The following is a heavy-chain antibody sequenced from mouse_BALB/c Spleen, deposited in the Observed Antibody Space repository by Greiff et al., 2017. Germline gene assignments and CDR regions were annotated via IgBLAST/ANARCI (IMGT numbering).Heavy chain of an antibody. Sequence: EVQLQQSGPDLVKPSQSLSLTCTVTGYSITSDYAWNWIRQFPGNKLEWMGYISYSGSTSYNPSLKSRISITRDTSKNQFFLQLNSVTTEDTATYYCARTGNYYAMDYWGQGTSVTVSS. CDR1: GYSITSDYA. V-gene: IGHV3-2*02. J-gene: IGHJ4*01. D-gene: IGHD2-1*01. CDR2: ISYSGST. CDR3: ARTGNYYAMDY.